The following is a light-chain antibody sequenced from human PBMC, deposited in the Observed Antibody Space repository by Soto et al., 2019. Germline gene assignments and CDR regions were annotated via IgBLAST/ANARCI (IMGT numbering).Light chain of an antibody. V-gene: IGKV3-15*01. CDR1: QSISSN. Sequence: EIVMTQAPAALSVSPGERATLSCRASQSISSNLALYQHKPCHAPRLLIYATSTRATGIPARFSGSGSGTHLTLTISSLQSEDFAVYYCQQYKNSLWTFGQGTKVET. CDR3: QQYKNSLWT. J-gene: IGKJ1*01. CDR2: ATS.